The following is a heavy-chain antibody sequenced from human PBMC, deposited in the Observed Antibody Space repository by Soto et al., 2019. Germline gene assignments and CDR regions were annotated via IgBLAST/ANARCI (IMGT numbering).Heavy chain of an antibody. CDR2: IRSKTNSYAT. V-gene: IGHV3-73*01. J-gene: IGHJ4*02. CDR3: TRQTDAVQWLVVPTDYNFDY. Sequence: GGSLRLSCAASGFTFGGSAMHWVRQASGKGLEWVGHIRSKTNSYATAYAESVKGRFTISRDDSMNTAYLQMNSLKTEDTAVYFCTRQTDAVQWLVVPTDYNFDYWGQGTTVTVSS. CDR1: GFTFGGSA. D-gene: IGHD6-19*01.